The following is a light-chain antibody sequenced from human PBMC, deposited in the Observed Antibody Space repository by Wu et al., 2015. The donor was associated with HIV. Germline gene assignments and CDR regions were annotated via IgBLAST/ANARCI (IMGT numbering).Light chain of an antibody. CDR1: QTISNY. CDR3: QQRNTWPLT. Sequence: EIVMTQSPATLSVSPGDRATLSCRASQTISNYLAWYQQKPGQAPRLLIYDVSNRAPGIPARFGGSGSMTGFTLTISNLEPEDSAVYFCQQRNTWPLTFGEGT. J-gene: IGKJ4*01. CDR2: DVS. V-gene: IGKV3-11*01.